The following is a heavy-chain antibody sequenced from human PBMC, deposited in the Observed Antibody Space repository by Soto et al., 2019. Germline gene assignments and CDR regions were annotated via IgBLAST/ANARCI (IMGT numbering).Heavy chain of an antibody. V-gene: IGHV4-59*01. CDR3: ARAPGGGWFDP. J-gene: IGHJ5*02. CDR2: IYYSGST. Sequence: QVQLQESGPGLVKPSETLSLTCTVSGGSIGSYYWNWIRQPPGKGLEWIGYIYYSGSTNYNPSLKSRVTISVDTSKNQFPLKLSSVTAADTAVYYCARAPGGGWFDPWGQGTLVTVSS. CDR1: GGSIGSYY.